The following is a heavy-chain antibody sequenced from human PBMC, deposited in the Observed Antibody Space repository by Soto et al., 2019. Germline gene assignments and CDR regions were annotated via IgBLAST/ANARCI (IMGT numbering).Heavy chain of an antibody. Sequence: PGESLKISCQGSGYPFTTYWITWVRQMPGRGLEWMGRIDPSDSYTNYSPSFQGHVTISADKSTNTAYLEWRSLKASDSAIYYCACPRQDYGDGVYDHWGQGPLVTVS. V-gene: IGHV5-10-1*01. D-gene: IGHD2-21*02. J-gene: IGHJ4*02. CDR3: ACPRQDYGDGVYDH. CDR2: IDPSDSYT. CDR1: GYPFTTYW.